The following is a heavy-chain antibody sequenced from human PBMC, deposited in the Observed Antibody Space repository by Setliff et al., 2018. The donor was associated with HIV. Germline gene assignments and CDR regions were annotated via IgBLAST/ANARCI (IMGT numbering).Heavy chain of an antibody. CDR1: GGSISNYY. V-gene: IGHV4-4*08. Sequence: SETLSLTCTVSGGSISNYYWSWIRQPPGKGLEWIGYIYTSGSTDYNPSFEGRVTISVDTSKNQFSLKLRSVTAADTAMYYCARRRCSAASCPDNSWNWLDPWGQGTLVTVSS. CDR2: IYTSGST. D-gene: IGHD2-15*01. J-gene: IGHJ5*02. CDR3: ARRRCSAASCPDNSWNWLDP.